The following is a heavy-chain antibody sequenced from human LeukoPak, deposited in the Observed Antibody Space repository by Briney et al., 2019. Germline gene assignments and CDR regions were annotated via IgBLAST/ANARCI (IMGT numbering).Heavy chain of an antibody. D-gene: IGHD3-3*01. Sequence: SETLSLTCTVSGGSISSGGYYWSWIRLHPGKGLEWIGCIYYSGSTYYNPSLKSRVTISVDTSKNQFSLKLSSVTAADTAVYYCARGVPYYDFWSGYLRPGYYYGMDVWGQGTTVTVSS. J-gene: IGHJ6*02. V-gene: IGHV4-31*03. CDR2: IYYSGST. CDR1: GGSISSGGYY. CDR3: ARGVPYYDFWSGYLRPGYYYGMDV.